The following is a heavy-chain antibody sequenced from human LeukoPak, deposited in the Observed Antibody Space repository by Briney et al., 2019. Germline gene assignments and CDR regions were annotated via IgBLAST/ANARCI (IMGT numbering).Heavy chain of an antibody. CDR1: GGTFSSYA. D-gene: IGHD2-21*01. CDR3: ARESEVKAFDI. J-gene: IGHJ3*02. V-gene: IGHV1-69*05. Sequence: GSSVKVSCKXSGGTFSSYAISWVRQAPGHGLEWMGGIIPIFGTANYAQKFQGRVTITTDESTSTAYMELSSLRSEDTAVYYCARESEVKAFDIWGQGTMVTVSS. CDR2: IIPIFGTA.